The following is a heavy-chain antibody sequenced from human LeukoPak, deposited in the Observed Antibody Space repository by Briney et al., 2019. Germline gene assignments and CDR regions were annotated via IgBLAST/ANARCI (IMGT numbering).Heavy chain of an antibody. D-gene: IGHD3-3*01. CDR2: ISWNSGSI. J-gene: IGHJ4*02. CDR1: GFTFDDYA. Sequence: GRSLRLSCAASGFTFDDYAMHWVRQAPGKGLEWVSGISWNSGSIGYADSVKGRFTISRDNAKNSPYLQMNSLRAEDTALYYCAKDRAGWLLSYFDYWGQGTLVTVSS. CDR3: AKDRAGWLLSYFDY. V-gene: IGHV3-9*01.